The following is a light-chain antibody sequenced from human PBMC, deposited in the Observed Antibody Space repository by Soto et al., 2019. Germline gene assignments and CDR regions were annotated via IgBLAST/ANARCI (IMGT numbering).Light chain of an antibody. V-gene: IGKV1-5*03. CDR2: KAS. Sequence: DIQVTQSPSTLSASVGDRVTIACRASQSISSWLAWYQQKPGKAPKLLINKASSLESGVPSRFSGSGSGTEFTLTISSLQPDDFATYYCQHYNSYSEAFGQGTKVDI. CDR1: QSISSW. CDR3: QHYNSYSEA. J-gene: IGKJ1*01.